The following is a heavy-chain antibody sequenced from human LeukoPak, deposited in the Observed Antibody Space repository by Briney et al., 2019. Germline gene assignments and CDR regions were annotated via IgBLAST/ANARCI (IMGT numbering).Heavy chain of an antibody. CDR3: AREGPGSGYLDY. CDR1: GYTFTGYY. D-gene: IGHD3-22*01. V-gene: IGHV1-2*02. CDR2: INPNSGGT. Sequence: ASVKVSCKASGYTFTGYYMHWVRQAPGQGLEWMGWINPNSGGTNYAQKFQGRVTMTRDTSISTAYMELSRLRSDDTAVYYRAREGPGSGYLDYWGQGTLVTVSS. J-gene: IGHJ4*02.